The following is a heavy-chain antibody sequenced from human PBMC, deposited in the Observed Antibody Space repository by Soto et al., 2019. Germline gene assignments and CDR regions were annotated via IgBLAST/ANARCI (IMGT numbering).Heavy chain of an antibody. CDR2: IVGNGGST. Sequence: GGSLRLSCAASGFTFSSYAMNLVRQTPGKGLEWVSSIVGNGGSTYYADSVKGRFTISRDNSKNTLYLQTNSLRAEDTAVYYCAKGFLGSCSGARCYSFDYWGQGTLVTVSS. V-gene: IGHV3-23*01. J-gene: IGHJ4*02. D-gene: IGHD2-15*01. CDR1: GFTFSSYA. CDR3: AKGFLGSCSGARCYSFDY.